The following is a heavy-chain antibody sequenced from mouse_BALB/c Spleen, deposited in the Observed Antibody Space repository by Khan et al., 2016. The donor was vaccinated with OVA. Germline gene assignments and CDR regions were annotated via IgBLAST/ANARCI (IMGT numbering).Heavy chain of an antibody. CDR3: ARSGCNFNWYIDV. CDR1: GFPLSTFE. V-gene: IGHV5-17*02. J-gene: IGHJ1*01. Sequence: EVQLVESGGGLVHPAGSRNLPWPPSGFPLSTFEFHWVLRPPNRGLVGLAYLISGSSPTYYVDTVKGRISISRDNPKNHLFLQMNSLRSEDTAMYYCARSGCNFNWYIDVWGAGTSVTVSS. D-gene: IGHD2-1*01. CDR2: LISGSSPT.